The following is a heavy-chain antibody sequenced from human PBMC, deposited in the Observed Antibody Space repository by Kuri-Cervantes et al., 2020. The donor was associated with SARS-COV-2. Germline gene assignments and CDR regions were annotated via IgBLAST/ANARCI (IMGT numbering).Heavy chain of an antibody. CDR1: GYTFTGYY. V-gene: IGHV1-69*13. CDR3: ARNYDEDAFDI. D-gene: IGHD3-22*01. J-gene: IGHJ3*02. Sequence: SVKVSCKASGYTFTGYYMHWVRQAPGQGLEWMGWIIPIFGTANYAQKFQGRVTITADESTSTAYMELSSLRSEDTAVYYCARNYDEDAFDIWGQGTMVTVSS. CDR2: IIPIFGTA.